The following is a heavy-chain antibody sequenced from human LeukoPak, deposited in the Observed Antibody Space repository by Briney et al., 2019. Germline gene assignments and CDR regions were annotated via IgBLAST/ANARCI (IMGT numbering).Heavy chain of an antibody. CDR2: ISYDGSNK. CDR3: ARERIAARRAFDY. V-gene: IGHV3-30*04. Sequence: GGSLRLSCAASGFTFSSYAMHWVRQAPGKGLEWVAVISYDGSNKYYADSVKGRFTISRDNSKNTLYPQMNSLRAEDTAVYYCARERIAARRAFDYWGQGTLVTASS. CDR1: GFTFSSYA. D-gene: IGHD6-6*01. J-gene: IGHJ4*02.